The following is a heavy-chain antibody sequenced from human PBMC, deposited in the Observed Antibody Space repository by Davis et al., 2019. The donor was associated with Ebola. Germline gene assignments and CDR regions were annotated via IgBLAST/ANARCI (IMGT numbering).Heavy chain of an antibody. CDR3: ARGSVNYYDSSGYPYFDY. D-gene: IGHD3-22*01. CDR2: IFPGDSDT. Sequence: KVSCKASGYKFADYWIGWVRQKPGKGLEWMGIIFPGDSDTRYSPSFQGQVTISADKSISTAYLQWSSLKASDNAMYYCARGSVNYYDSSGYPYFDYWGQGTLVTVSS. CDR1: GYKFADYW. V-gene: IGHV5-51*01. J-gene: IGHJ4*02.